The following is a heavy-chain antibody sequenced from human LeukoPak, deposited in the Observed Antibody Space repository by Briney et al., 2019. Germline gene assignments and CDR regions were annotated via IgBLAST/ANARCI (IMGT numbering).Heavy chain of an antibody. Sequence: ASVKVSCKASGYTFTSYGISWVRQAPGQGLEWMGWISAYNGNTNYAQKFQGRVTITADTSTDTAYMELSSLRSEDTAVYYCATGASGYSYGYDAFDIWGQGTMVTVSS. V-gene: IGHV1-18*01. CDR3: ATGASGYSYGYDAFDI. CDR2: ISAYNGNT. D-gene: IGHD5-18*01. J-gene: IGHJ3*02. CDR1: GYTFTSYG.